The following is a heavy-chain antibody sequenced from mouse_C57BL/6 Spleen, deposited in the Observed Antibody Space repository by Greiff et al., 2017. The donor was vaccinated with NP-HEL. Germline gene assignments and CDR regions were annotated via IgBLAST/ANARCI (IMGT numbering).Heavy chain of an antibody. V-gene: IGHV1-42*01. D-gene: IGHD2-3*01. Sequence: VQLQQSGPELVKPGASVKISCKASGYSFTGYYMNWVKQSPEKSLEWIGEINPSTGGTTYNQKFKAKATLTVDKSSSTAYMQLKSLTSEDSAVYYCARRGWLLPFDYWGQGTTLTVSS. CDR3: ARRGWLLPFDY. CDR2: INPSTGGT. CDR1: GYSFTGYY. J-gene: IGHJ2*01.